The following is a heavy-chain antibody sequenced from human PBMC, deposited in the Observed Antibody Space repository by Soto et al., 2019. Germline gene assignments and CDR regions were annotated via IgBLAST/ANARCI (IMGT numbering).Heavy chain of an antibody. V-gene: IGHV3-30-3*01. CDR2: ISYDGSNK. D-gene: IGHD2-8*02. Sequence: XGSLILSCSASGFTFSSYAMRWVRQAPGKGLEWVAVISYDGSNKYYADSVKGRFTISRDNSKNTLYLQMNSLRAEDTAVYYCARGCSATGLGRYYFDYWGQGNLVTVSS. J-gene: IGHJ4*02. CDR3: ARGCSATGLGRYYFDY. CDR1: GFTFSSYA.